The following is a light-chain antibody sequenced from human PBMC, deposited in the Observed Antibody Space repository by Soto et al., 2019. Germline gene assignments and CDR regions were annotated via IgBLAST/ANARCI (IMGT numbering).Light chain of an antibody. CDR1: QSVLYSSTNRNY. Sequence: DIVMTQSPDSLAVSLGERASINCSSSQSVLYSSTNRNYLAWYQQKPGQPPKLLIYWASIRESGVPDRFSGSGSGTDFTLTISNLQTEDVAFYYCQQFYTSPLTFGGGTKVEIK. J-gene: IGKJ4*01. CDR2: WAS. CDR3: QQFYTSPLT. V-gene: IGKV4-1*01.